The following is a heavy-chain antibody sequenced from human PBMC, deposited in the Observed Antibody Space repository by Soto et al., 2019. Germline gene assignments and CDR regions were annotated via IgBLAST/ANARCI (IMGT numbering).Heavy chain of an antibody. CDR2: ISWDGGST. D-gene: IGHD3-22*01. Sequence: PGGSLRLSCAASGFTFDDYTMHWVRQAPGKGLEWVSLISWDGGSTYYADSVKGRCTISRDNSKNSLYLQRNSLRTEDTALYYCAKDIDYDGSGYKLGSWGQATLVTVSS. CDR3: AKDIDYDGSGYKLGS. V-gene: IGHV3-43*01. J-gene: IGHJ4*02. CDR1: GFTFDDYT.